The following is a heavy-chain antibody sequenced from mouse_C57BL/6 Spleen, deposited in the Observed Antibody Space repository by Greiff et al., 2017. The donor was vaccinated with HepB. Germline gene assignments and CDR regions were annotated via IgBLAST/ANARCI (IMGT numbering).Heavy chain of an antibody. CDR2: IHPNSGST. Sequence: QVQLQQSGAELVKPGASVKLSCKASGYTFTSYWMHWVKQRPGQGLEWIGMIHPNSGSTNYNEKFKSKATLTVDKSSSTAYMQLSSLTSEDSAVYYCARSAYDYEGGYWYFDVWGTGTTVTVSS. CDR1: GYTFTSYW. D-gene: IGHD2-4*01. CDR3: ARSAYDYEGGYWYFDV. V-gene: IGHV1-64*01. J-gene: IGHJ1*03.